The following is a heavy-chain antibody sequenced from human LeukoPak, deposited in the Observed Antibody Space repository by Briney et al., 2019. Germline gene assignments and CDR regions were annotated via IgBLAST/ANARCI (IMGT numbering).Heavy chain of an antibody. Sequence: ASVKVSCKASGGTFSSYAISWVRQAPGQGLEWMGGIIPIFGTANYAQKFQGRVTITTDGSTSTAYMELNSLRAEDTAVYYCARAVGRFGESHYFDYWGQGTLVTVSS. CDR2: IIPIFGTA. V-gene: IGHV1-69*05. CDR3: ARAVGRFGESHYFDY. J-gene: IGHJ4*02. CDR1: GGTFSSYA. D-gene: IGHD3-10*01.